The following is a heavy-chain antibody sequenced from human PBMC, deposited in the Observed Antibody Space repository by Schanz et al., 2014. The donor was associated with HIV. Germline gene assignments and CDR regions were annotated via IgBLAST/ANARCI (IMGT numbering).Heavy chain of an antibody. Sequence: QVQLVQSGVEVKKPGASVKVSCKTSGYTFSDFYIDWVRQAPGQGLEWMGWMNPSTGNSGYAQMFQVRVTMTRDTSISTAYLEVDSLKSEDTAVYYCARGPKWEGLMDVWGQGTLVLVSS. CDR2: MNPSTGNS. CDR3: ARGPKWEGLMDV. CDR1: GYTFSDFY. V-gene: IGHV1-8*02. J-gene: IGHJ4*02. D-gene: IGHD1-26*01.